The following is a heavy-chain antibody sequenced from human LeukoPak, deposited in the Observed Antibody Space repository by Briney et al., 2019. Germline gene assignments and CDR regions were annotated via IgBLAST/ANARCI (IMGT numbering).Heavy chain of an antibody. D-gene: IGHD5-24*01. V-gene: IGHV3-43*02. CDR1: GFTLDDYA. CDR2: ISGDGDNT. CDR3: AKGVRSGPYYNSFDP. J-gene: IGHJ5*02. Sequence: GGSLRLSCVASGFTLDDYALHWVRQGPGKGLEWISLISGDGDNTYYADSVKGRFTISRDNSKNSLYLQMSSLRAEDTALYYCAKGVRSGPYYNSFDPWGQGTLVTVSS.